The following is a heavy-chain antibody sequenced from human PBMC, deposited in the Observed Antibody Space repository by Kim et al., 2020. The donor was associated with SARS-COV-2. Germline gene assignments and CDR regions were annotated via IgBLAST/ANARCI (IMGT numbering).Heavy chain of an antibody. J-gene: IGHJ3*02. CDR1: GGSISSGTYY. CDR3: ARDLGNCNSTSCSHDAFDI. D-gene: IGHD2-2*01. Sequence: SETLSLTCTVSGGSISSGTYYWTWIRQHPGKGLEWIGYRYYSGSAYYNPSLESRATISIDTSKNQFSLKLSSVTAADTAVYYCARDLGNCNSTSCSHDAFDIWGQRAMVPL. CDR2: RYYSGSA. V-gene: IGHV4-31*03.